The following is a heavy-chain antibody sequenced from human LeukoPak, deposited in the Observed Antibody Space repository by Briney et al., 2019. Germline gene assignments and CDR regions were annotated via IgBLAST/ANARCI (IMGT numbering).Heavy chain of an antibody. CDR1: GGSISSSSYY. CDR3: ARHARSLGATPIPFDY. V-gene: IGHV4-39*01. CDR2: IYYNGST. Sequence: SETLSLTCTVSGGSISSSSYYWGWIRQPPGKGLEWIGSIYYNGSTYYNPSLKSRVTISVDTSKNQFSLKLSSVTAADTAVYYCARHARSLGATPIPFDYWGQGTLVTVSS. D-gene: IGHD1-26*01. J-gene: IGHJ4*02.